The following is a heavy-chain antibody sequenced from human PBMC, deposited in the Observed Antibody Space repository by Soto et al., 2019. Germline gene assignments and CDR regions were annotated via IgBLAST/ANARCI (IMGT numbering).Heavy chain of an antibody. CDR2: IYYSGTT. Sequence: SETLSLTCTVSGGSISSYYWSWIRQPPGRGLEWIAYIYYSGTTNYNPSLKSRVTISVDTSKNQFSLELSSVTAADTAVYYCARDPGNDYYFDYWGQGTLVTVSS. V-gene: IGHV4-59*01. D-gene: IGHD1-1*01. J-gene: IGHJ4*02. CDR3: ARDPGNDYYFDY. CDR1: GGSISSYY.